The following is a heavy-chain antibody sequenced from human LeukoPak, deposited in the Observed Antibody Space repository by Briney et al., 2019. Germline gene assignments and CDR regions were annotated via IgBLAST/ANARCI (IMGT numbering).Heavy chain of an antibody. Sequence: TGGYLRLSCAAAGFTFSNAWMSWVRPAPGKGLEWVGRIKSKTDGGTKNYAAPAKGRFTISRGESKNTLYLQMNSLKTEDTAVYYCTTVPTWDYSNGPGPYYYYYYYMDVWGKGTTVTVSS. J-gene: IGHJ6*03. CDR2: IKSKTDGGTK. CDR3: TTVPTWDYSNGPGPYYYYYYYMDV. CDR1: GFTFSNAW. D-gene: IGHD4-11*01. V-gene: IGHV3-15*01.